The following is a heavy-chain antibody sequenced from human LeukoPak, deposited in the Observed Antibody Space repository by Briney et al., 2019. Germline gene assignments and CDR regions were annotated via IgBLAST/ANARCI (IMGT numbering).Heavy chain of an antibody. CDR1: GYTFTNYY. CDR2: MHPSGVSI. CDR3: WLPIRGSYLDY. Sequence: ASVKVSFKAFGYTFTNYYMHWVRQPPGQGLERMGIMHPSGVSITYAQKFQGRVTLTSDTSTSTLYMEQRSLRYAATPFYYYWLPIRGSYLDYWGQGTLVTVSS. D-gene: IGHD1-26*01. V-gene: IGHV1-46*01. J-gene: IGHJ4*02.